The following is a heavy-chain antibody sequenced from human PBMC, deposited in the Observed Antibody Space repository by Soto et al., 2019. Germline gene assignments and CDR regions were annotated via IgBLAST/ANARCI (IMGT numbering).Heavy chain of an antibody. Sequence: GASVKVSCKASGYTFTSYGISWVRQAPGQGLEWMGWISAYNGNTNYAQKLQGRVTMTTDTSTSTAYMELRSLRSDDTAVYYCARVDIVVVPAADPLTASFDYWGQGTLVTVSS. CDR1: GYTFTSYG. D-gene: IGHD2-2*01. J-gene: IGHJ4*02. CDR3: ARVDIVVVPAADPLTASFDY. CDR2: ISAYNGNT. V-gene: IGHV1-18*04.